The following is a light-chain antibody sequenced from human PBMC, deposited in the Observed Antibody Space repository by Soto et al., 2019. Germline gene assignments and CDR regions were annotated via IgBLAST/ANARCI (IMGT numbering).Light chain of an antibody. Sequence: VLTQPPSASGTPGQRVTISCSGSSSNIGGNLVSWYQQVPGTAPKLLIYSNNQRPSGVPDRFSGPKSGTSASLAISGLQSEDAADYYCATWDDSLTCYVFASGTKGTV. V-gene: IGLV1-44*01. CDR2: SNN. CDR1: SSNIGGNL. CDR3: ATWDDSLTCYV. J-gene: IGLJ1*01.